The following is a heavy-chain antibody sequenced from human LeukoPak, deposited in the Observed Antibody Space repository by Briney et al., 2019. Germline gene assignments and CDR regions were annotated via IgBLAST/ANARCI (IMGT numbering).Heavy chain of an antibody. CDR3: ARRMATVTDAFDI. CDR1: GDSLTSHF. V-gene: IGHV4-59*08. CDR2: VFHSGTT. D-gene: IGHD5-24*01. Sequence: SEALSLTCNVSGDSLTSHFWSWIRQTPGKGLEWIGYVFHSGTTNYSPSLKSRVTISLDTSKKQFYLRLASVSAADTAIYYCARRMATVTDAFDIWGRGTMVSVSS. J-gene: IGHJ3*02.